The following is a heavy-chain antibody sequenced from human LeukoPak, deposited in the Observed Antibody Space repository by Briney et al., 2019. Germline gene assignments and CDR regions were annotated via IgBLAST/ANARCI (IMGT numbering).Heavy chain of an antibody. CDR1: GYTFTGYY. CDR3: ARIGILTGYPFDY. CDR2: INPNSGGT. V-gene: IGHV1-2*02. J-gene: IGHJ4*02. D-gene: IGHD3-9*01. Sequence: ASVKVSCKASGYTFTGYYMHWVRQAPGQGLEWMGWINPNSGGTKYAQTFQGRVTMTRDTSISTAYMELSRLRSDDTAVYYCARIGILTGYPFDYWGQGTLVTVSS.